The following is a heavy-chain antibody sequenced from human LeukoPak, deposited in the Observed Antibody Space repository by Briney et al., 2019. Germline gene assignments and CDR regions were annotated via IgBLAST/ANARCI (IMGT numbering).Heavy chain of an antibody. Sequence: GGSLRLSCAASGFTFSSYAMSCVCRAPGKGLEWVSTFSGSGGNTYYADSVKGRFTISRDSSKNTLYLQMNSLRAEDTAVYYCAKSGLNRFDYWGQGTLVTVSS. J-gene: IGHJ4*02. CDR2: FSGSGGNT. CDR3: AKSGLNRFDY. CDR1: GFTFSSYA. V-gene: IGHV3-23*01. D-gene: IGHD2-15*01.